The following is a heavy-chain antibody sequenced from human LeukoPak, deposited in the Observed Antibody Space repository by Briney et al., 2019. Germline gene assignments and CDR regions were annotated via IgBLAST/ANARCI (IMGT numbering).Heavy chain of an antibody. CDR3: ARAQRTAVAGWDAFDI. CDR1: GYTFTSYG. Sequence: GASVKVSCKASGYTFTSYGISWVRQAPGHGLEWMGWISAYNGNTNYAQKLQRRVTMTTDTSTSTAYMELRSLRSDDTAVYYCARAQRTAVAGWDAFDIWGQGTMVTVSS. CDR2: ISAYNGNT. D-gene: IGHD6-19*01. J-gene: IGHJ3*02. V-gene: IGHV1-18*01.